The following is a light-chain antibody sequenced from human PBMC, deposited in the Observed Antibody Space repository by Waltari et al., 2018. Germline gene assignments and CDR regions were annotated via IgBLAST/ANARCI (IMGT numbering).Light chain of an antibody. J-gene: IGLJ1*01. CDR1: SSNIGDNT. Sequence: QSVLTQPPSASGTPGQSIIISCSGSSSNIGDNTVTWSQQVPGTAPKLLIYGTRERPSGVSNRLSGSKSGTSASLAISALQPEDEADYYCAAWDDSLNGPVFGTGTKVTVL. CDR2: GTR. CDR3: AAWDDSLNGPV. V-gene: IGLV1-44*01.